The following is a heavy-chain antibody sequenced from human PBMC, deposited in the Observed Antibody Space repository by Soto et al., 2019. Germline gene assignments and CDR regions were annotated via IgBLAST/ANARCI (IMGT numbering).Heavy chain of an antibody. CDR3: ARGTGMVRGVNRSRFYYYYGMDV. CDR1: GYTFTGYY. D-gene: IGHD3-10*01. Sequence: ASVKVSCKASGYTFTGYYMHWVRQAPGHGLEWMGWVNPNSGGTNYAQKFQGWVTMTRYTSISTSFMELSRLSSDDTAVYYCARGTGMVRGVNRSRFYYYYGMDVWGQGTTVTVSS. V-gene: IGHV1-2*04. CDR2: VNPNSGGT. J-gene: IGHJ6*02.